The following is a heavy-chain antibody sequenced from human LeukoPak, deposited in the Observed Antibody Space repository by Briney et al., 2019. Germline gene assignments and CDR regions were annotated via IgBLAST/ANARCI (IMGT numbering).Heavy chain of an antibody. CDR1: GFTLSRSW. Sequence: GGSLRLSCADSGFTLSRSWMTWVRQAPGKGVEGVANKKQKGSEKYYVDSVKGRFTISRDNAKNSLYLQMNSLTAEDTAVYYCARGISSAYFRQSPHNYYMDVWGKGTTVSVSS. CDR3: ARGISSAYFRQSPHNYYMDV. CDR2: KKQKGSEK. D-gene: IGHD3-22*01. V-gene: IGHV3-7*01. J-gene: IGHJ6*03.